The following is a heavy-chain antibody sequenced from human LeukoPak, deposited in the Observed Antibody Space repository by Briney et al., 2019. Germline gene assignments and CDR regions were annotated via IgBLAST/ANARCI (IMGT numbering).Heavy chain of an antibody. D-gene: IGHD3-22*01. CDR2: INGYGSST. CDR3: ARDGNYYDSSGYPFDY. J-gene: IGHJ4*02. Sequence: GGSLRLSCAASGFTFVSYWMHWVRQAPGKGLVWVSRINGYGSSTDFADSVKGRFTISRDNAKNTLYLQMNSLRAEDTAVYYCARDGNYYDSSGYPFDYWGQGTLVTVSS. CDR1: GFTFVSYW. V-gene: IGHV3-74*01.